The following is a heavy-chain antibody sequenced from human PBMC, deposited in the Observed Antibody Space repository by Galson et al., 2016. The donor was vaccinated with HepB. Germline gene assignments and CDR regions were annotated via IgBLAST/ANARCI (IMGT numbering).Heavy chain of an antibody. Sequence: SLRLSCAASGFTVSNNYMSWVRQAPGTGLEWVSLIYSGGTTSYASSVRGRFTISRDNSKNTLYLQMNSLRAEDTAVYYCGRDVGPWGQGTLVTVSS. J-gene: IGHJ5*02. D-gene: IGHD1-26*01. CDR1: GFTVSNNY. CDR3: GRDVGP. V-gene: IGHV3-53*01. CDR2: IYSGGTT.